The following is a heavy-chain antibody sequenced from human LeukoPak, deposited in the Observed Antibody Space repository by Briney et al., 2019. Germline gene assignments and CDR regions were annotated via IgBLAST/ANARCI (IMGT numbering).Heavy chain of an antibody. V-gene: IGHV4-59*01. D-gene: IGHD3-3*01. CDR3: ARGGYDSDFDY. CDR2: IYSTGRT. CDR1: GGSISSYY. Sequence: SETLSLXCTVSGGSISSYYWSWSRLPPGKGLEWIAYIYSTGRTQYNPSLKSQVTISEDTSKNQFSLRLSSVTPADTAVYYCARGGYDSDFDYWGQGTLVTVSS. J-gene: IGHJ4*02.